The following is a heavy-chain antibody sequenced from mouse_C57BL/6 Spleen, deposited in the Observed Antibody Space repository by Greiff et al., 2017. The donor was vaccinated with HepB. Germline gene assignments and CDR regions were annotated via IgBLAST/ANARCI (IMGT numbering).Heavy chain of an antibody. Sequence: QVQLKESGPGLVQPSQSLSITCTVSGFSLTSYGVHWVRQSPGKGLEWLGVIWSGGSTDYNAAFISRLSISKDNSKSQVFFKMNSLQADDTSIYYCAGRGKNWDAAFAYWGQGTLVTVSA. CDR1: GFSLTSYG. J-gene: IGHJ3*01. CDR3: AGRGKNWDAAFAY. CDR2: IWSGGST. V-gene: IGHV2-2*01. D-gene: IGHD4-1*01.